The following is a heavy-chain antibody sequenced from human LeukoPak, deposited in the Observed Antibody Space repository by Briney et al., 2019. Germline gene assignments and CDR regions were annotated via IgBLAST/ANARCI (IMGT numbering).Heavy chain of an antibody. CDR1: GGSISSSSYY. J-gene: IGHJ4*02. CDR3: ARHSPVAATIFYF. CDR2: IYYSGSN. V-gene: IGHV4-39*01. D-gene: IGHD2-15*01. Sequence: SETLSLSCSVSGGSISSSSYYWGWIRQSPGKGLEWIGSIYYSGSNYYNPSLTSRVTMTVDTSKNQFSLRLNSVTAADTAFYYCARHSPVAATIFYFWGEGTLVTVPS.